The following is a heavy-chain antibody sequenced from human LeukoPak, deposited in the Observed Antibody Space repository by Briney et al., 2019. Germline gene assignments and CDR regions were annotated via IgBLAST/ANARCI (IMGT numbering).Heavy chain of an antibody. V-gene: IGHV3-30-3*01. J-gene: IGHJ4*02. CDR1: EFTLSNYA. CDR3: ARAMVVVVPAAM. Sequence: PGGSLRLSCAASEFTLSNYAMHWVRQAPGKGLAWVAVISYDGNSKSYANSVKGRFTLSRDNSKNTLYLQMNSLRPDDTAVYYCARAMVVVVPAAMWGQGTLVTVSS. D-gene: IGHD2-2*01. CDR2: ISYDGNSK.